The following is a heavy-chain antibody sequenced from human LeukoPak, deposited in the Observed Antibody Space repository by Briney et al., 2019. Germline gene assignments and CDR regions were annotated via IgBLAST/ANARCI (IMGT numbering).Heavy chain of an antibody. D-gene: IGHD4-23*01. J-gene: IGHJ4*02. Sequence: GGSLRLSCAASGFTFSSSGMHWVRQAPGKGLEWVAFIDYNGRNTFYGDSVKGRFTISRDNSKNTLYLQMNSLRAEDTAIYYCARDYGGSSPFDYWGQGTLVTVSS. CDR1: GFTFSSSG. V-gene: IGHV3-33*01. CDR2: IDYNGRNT. CDR3: ARDYGGSSPFDY.